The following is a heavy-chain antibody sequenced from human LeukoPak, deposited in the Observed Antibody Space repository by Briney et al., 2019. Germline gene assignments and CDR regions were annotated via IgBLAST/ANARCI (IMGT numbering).Heavy chain of an antibody. D-gene: IGHD2-8*02. Sequence: GGSLRLSCAASGFTFSSYSMNWVRQAPGKGLEWVSSISSSSSYIYYADSVKGRFTISRDNSKNTLYLQMSSLRAEDTAAYYCAKVAGGFYGFDIWGQGTVVTVSS. V-gene: IGHV3-21*04. CDR3: AKVAGGFYGFDI. CDR1: GFTFSSYS. J-gene: IGHJ3*02. CDR2: ISSSSSYI.